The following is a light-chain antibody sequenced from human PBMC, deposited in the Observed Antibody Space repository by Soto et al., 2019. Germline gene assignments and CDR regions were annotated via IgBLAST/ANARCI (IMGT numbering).Light chain of an antibody. CDR2: TGS. V-gene: IGKV1-12*01. CDR3: QQANRFPLT. Sequence: DIQMTQSPSSVSASVGDRVTITCRASQGISSRLAWYQQKPRKATQLQLYTGSSLQSGVPSMFSGSGSGTDFALTISSLQPEDFATYYCQQANRFPLTFGGGTKGDIK. J-gene: IGKJ4*01. CDR1: QGISSR.